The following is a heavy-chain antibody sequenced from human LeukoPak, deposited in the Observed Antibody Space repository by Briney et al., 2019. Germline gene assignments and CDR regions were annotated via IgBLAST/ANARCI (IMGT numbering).Heavy chain of an antibody. V-gene: IGHV4-38-2*02. J-gene: IGHJ3*02. CDR2: IYHSGST. D-gene: IGHD5-24*01. Sequence: PSETLSLTCTVSGYSISSGYYWGWIRQPPGKGLEWIGSIYHSGSTYYNPSLKSRVTISVDTSKNQFSLKLSSVTAADTAVYYCARDLARDGSWLGAFDIWGQGTMVTVSS. CDR1: GYSISSGYY. CDR3: ARDLARDGSWLGAFDI.